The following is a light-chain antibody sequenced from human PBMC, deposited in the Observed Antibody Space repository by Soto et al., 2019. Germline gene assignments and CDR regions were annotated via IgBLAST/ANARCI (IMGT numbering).Light chain of an antibody. CDR2: DVS. V-gene: IGLV2-14*01. CDR1: SNDVGGYNY. CDR3: SSYTTTTTSCV. J-gene: IGLJ1*01. Sequence: QSALTQPASVSGSPGQSINISCTGTSNDVGGYNYVSWYQQYPDKAPTLIIYDVSNRPSGVSTRFSGSKSGNRASLTISGLQAEDEADYYCSSYTTTTTSCVFGTGTKVTVL.